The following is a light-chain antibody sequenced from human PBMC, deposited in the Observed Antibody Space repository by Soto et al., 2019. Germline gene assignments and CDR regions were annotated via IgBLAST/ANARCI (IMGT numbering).Light chain of an antibody. CDR1: QSIGNY. Sequence: DIQMTQSPSSLSASVGDSVTITCRASQSIGNYLSWYQQRPGRPPKLLIYRAASLHSGVPSRFSGGRSGTDFTLSISTLQPEDLATYYCQQSYAVPGTFGQGTKVEIK. J-gene: IGKJ1*01. CDR2: RAA. CDR3: QQSYAVPGT. V-gene: IGKV1-39*01.